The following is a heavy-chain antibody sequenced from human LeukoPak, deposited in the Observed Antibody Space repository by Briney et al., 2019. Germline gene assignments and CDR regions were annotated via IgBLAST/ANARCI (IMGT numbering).Heavy chain of an antibody. CDR3: AKDFGGYSFFDH. V-gene: IGHV1-69*06. D-gene: IGHD2-15*01. CDR1: GGTFSSYA. Sequence: SVKVSCKASGGTFSSYAISWVRQAPGQGLEWMGGIIPIFGTANYAQKFQGRVTITADKSTSTAYMELSSLRSEDTAVYYCAKDFGGYSFFDHWGQRTLVTVSS. J-gene: IGHJ4*02. CDR2: IIPIFGTA.